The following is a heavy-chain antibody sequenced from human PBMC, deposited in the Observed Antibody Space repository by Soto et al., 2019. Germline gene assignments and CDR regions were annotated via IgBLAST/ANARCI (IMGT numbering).Heavy chain of an antibody. V-gene: IGHV1-3*04. Sequence: GASVKVSCKASGYTFTNYAMHWVRQPPGQRLEWMGWINTGKGNTKISQKFQDRITITSDTSARTAYMDLSSLRSEDTAMYYCARAGDDCSAAKCYVIDYWGQGTLVTVSS. CDR2: INTGKGNT. D-gene: IGHD2-2*01. J-gene: IGHJ4*02. CDR1: GYTFTNYA. CDR3: ARAGDDCSAAKCYVIDY.